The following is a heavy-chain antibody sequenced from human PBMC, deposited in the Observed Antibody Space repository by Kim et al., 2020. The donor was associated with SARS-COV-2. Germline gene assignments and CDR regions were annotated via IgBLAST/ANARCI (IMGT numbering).Heavy chain of an antibody. Sequence: GGPLRLSCSASGFTFSSYAMHWVRQAPGKGLEYVSAISSNGGSTYYADSVKGRFTISRDNSKNTLYLQMSSLRAEDTAVYYCVKDLDYTMYYFDYWGQGTLVTVSS. V-gene: IGHV3-64D*06. J-gene: IGHJ4*02. CDR2: ISSNGGST. CDR3: VKDLDYTMYYFDY. D-gene: IGHD4-4*01. CDR1: GFTFSSYA.